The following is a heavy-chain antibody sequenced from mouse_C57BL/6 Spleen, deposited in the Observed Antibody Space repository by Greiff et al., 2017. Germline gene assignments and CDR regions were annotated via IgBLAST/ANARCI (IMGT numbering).Heavy chain of an antibody. CDR1: GYTFTDYE. D-gene: IGHD2-3*01. J-gene: IGHJ3*01. V-gene: IGHV1-15*01. CDR2: LDPETGGT. CDR3: TRGDDGYQLAY. Sequence: VQLQQSGAELVRPGASVTLSCKASGYTFTDYEMHWVKQTPVHGLEWIGALDPETGGTAYNQKFKGKAILTSDKSSSTAYMELRSLTSEDSAVYYCTRGDDGYQLAYWGQGTLVTVSA.